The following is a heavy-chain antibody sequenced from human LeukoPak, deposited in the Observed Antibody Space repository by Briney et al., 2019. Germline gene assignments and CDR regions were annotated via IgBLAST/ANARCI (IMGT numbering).Heavy chain of an antibody. CDR3: AKDRNIVVVTALDY. D-gene: IGHD2-21*02. CDR2: ISGSGGST. CDR1: GFTFSSYA. V-gene: IGHV3-23*01. J-gene: IGHJ4*02. Sequence: GGSLRLSCAASGFTFSSYAMSWVRQAPGKGLEWVSAISGSGGSTYYADSVKGRFTISRDNSKNTLYLQMSSLRAEDTAVYYCAKDRNIVVVTALDYWGQGTLVTVSS.